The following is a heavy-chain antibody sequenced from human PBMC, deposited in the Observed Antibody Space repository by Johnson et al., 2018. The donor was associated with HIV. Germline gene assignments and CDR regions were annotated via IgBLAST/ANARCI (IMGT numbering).Heavy chain of an antibody. CDR2: ISYDGSNE. D-gene: IGHD5-24*01. CDR1: GFTFSMYS. V-gene: IGHV3-30*14. Sequence: VQLVESGGGVVQPGRSLRLSCAASGFTFSMYSMHWVRQAPGKGLEWVALISYDGSNEYYADSVKGRFTISRDNLKNTLYLQMGSLRAEDMAVYYCARCRDAYTLLSAFDIWGQGTMVTVSS. J-gene: IGHJ3*02. CDR3: ARCRDAYTLLSAFDI.